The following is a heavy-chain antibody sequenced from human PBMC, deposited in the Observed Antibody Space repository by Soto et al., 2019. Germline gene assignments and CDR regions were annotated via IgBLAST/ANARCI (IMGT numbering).Heavy chain of an antibody. Sequence: SETLSLTCAVSGDSISSDKWWSWDRQHPGKGLEWIGEIHHSGSSNYNPSLKSPVIISVDTSKSQFSLKLSSVTAADTAVYYFLRFCPPPSSDALINYTDAFDYGAQGPLVPVPS. V-gene: IGHV4-4*02. D-gene: IGHD3-3*01. CDR3: LRFCPPPSSDALINYTDAFDY. CDR1: GDSISSDKW. J-gene: IGHJ4*02. CDR2: IHHSGSS.